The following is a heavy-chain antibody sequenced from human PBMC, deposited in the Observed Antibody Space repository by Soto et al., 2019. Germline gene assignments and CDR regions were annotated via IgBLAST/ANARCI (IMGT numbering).Heavy chain of an antibody. V-gene: IGHV5-51*01. D-gene: IGHD6-13*01. CDR2: IYPGDSDT. J-gene: IGHJ3*02. Sequence: GESLKISCKGSGYSFTSYWIGWVRQMPGKGLEWMGIIYPGDSDTRYSPSFQGQVTISADKSISTAYLQWSSLKASDTAMYYCARLGIAAAGTEAFDIWGQGTMVTVSS. CDR1: GYSFTSYW. CDR3: ARLGIAAAGTEAFDI.